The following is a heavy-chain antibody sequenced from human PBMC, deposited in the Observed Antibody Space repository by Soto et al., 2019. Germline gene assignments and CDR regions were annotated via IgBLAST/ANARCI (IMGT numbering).Heavy chain of an antibody. CDR2: IDPRDSYT. D-gene: IGHD5-12*01. Sequence: GSAVTLSCQGSVDTFSCHWISWDRQMPGKGLEWMGRIDPRDSYTDYSPTVQGHVTMSADKSINTAYLQWSSLQASDTAVYYCTRHTGYDSSLDYWGQGTLVTVFS. CDR3: TRHTGYDSSLDY. V-gene: IGHV5-10-1*01. CDR1: VDTFSCHW. J-gene: IGHJ4*02.